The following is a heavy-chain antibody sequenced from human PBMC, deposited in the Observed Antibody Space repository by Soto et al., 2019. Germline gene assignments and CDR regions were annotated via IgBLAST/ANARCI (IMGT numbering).Heavy chain of an antibody. J-gene: IGHJ4*02. CDR1: GFSLTTSGLD. CDR2: ISWNDHK. Sequence: QITLKESGPPLVKPTQTLTLTCTFSGFSLTTSGLDVGWIRQPPGKALEWLALISWNDHKRYSPSLKSRLTIAKDTSKNQVVLTMTNMYPVDTATYYCARTGAYWGQGILVTVSS. CDR3: ARTGAY. V-gene: IGHV2-5*01. D-gene: IGHD1-26*01.